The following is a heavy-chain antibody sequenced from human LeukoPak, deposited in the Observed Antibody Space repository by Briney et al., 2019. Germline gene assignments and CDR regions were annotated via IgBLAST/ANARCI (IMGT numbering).Heavy chain of an antibody. V-gene: IGHV3-7*01. Sequence: GGSLRLSCAASGFIFSSSGMNWVRQAPGRGLEWVANINHDATEKYYVDSVKGRFTISRDNAKKSLYLQMNRLRADDTAVYHCARVRSAAAGPLDYWGQGTLVTVSS. CDR2: INHDATEK. CDR1: GFIFSSSG. D-gene: IGHD6-13*01. CDR3: ARVRSAAAGPLDY. J-gene: IGHJ4*02.